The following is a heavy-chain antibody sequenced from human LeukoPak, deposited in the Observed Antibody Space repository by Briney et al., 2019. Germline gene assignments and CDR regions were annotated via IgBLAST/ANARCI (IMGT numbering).Heavy chain of an antibody. CDR3: ARDRNYCGGGSCYVFDY. CDR1: GFTFSDYG. D-gene: IGHD2-15*01. CDR2: ISNDGNNK. V-gene: IGHV3-30*14. J-gene: IGHJ4*02. Sequence: GGSLRLSCAASGFTFSDYGVHWVRQAPGKRLEWVAVISNDGNNKQYADSVKGRFTISRDNSKNTLYLQLNSLRTEDTAVYYCARDRNYCGGGSCYVFDYWGQGALVTVSS.